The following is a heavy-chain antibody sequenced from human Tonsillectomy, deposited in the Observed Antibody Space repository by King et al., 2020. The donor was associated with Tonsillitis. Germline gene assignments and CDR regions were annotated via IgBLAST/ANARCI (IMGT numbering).Heavy chain of an antibody. Sequence: QLQESGPGLVKPSETLSLTCTVSGGSISSSSYYWGWIRQPPGKGLEWIGSIYYSGSTYYNPSLKSRVTISVDTSKNQFSLKLSSVTAADPAVYYFARLHYGYSYGLDYWGQGTLVTVSS. J-gene: IGHJ4*02. D-gene: IGHD5-18*01. V-gene: IGHV4-39*01. CDR3: ARLHYGYSYGLDY. CDR2: IYYSGST. CDR1: GGSISSSSYY.